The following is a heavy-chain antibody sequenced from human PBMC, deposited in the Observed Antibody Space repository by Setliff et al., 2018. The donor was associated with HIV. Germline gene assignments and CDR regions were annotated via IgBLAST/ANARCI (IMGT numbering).Heavy chain of an antibody. Sequence: ASVKVSCKASGYTFTDYFLHWVRQAPGQGLEWMGWINPNNGDTIYEQKFQGRVTVTRDTSINTAYMVLSSLKSDDTAMYFCARVRRGKAIITTGGMDVWGQGTTVTVSS. CDR2: INPNNGDT. V-gene: IGHV1-2*02. J-gene: IGHJ6*02. D-gene: IGHD3-10*01. CDR1: GYTFTDYF. CDR3: ARVRRGKAIITTGGMDV.